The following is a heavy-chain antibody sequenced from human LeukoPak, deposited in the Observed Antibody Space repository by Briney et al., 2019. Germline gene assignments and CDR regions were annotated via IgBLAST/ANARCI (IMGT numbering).Heavy chain of an antibody. Sequence: SETLSLTCTVSGGSISSGGYYWSWIRQHPGKGLEGIGCIYYSGSTYYNPSLRSRVTISVDTSKNQFSLKLSSVTAADTAVYYCARVGGYSYGADFWGQGTLVTVSS. J-gene: IGHJ4*02. CDR3: ARVGGYSYGADF. D-gene: IGHD5-18*01. CDR2: IYYSGST. V-gene: IGHV4-31*03. CDR1: GGSISSGGYY.